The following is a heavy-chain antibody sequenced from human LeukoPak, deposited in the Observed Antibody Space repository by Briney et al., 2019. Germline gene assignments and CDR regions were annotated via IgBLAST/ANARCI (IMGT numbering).Heavy chain of an antibody. CDR3: ARDPRVYCSGGSCYSENYFDY. D-gene: IGHD2-15*01. CDR2: IWYDGNNK. CDR1: GFTFSSYG. J-gene: IGHJ4*02. Sequence: GGSLRLSCAASGFTFSSYGMHWVRQAPGKGLEWVAVIWYDGNNKYYADSVKGRFTISRDNSKNTLYLQMNSLRAEDTAVYYCARDPRVYCSGGSCYSENYFDYWGQGTLVTVSS. V-gene: IGHV3-33*01.